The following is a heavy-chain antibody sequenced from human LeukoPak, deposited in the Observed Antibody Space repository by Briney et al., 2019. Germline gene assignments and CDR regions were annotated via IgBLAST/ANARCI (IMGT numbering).Heavy chain of an antibody. J-gene: IGHJ4*02. CDR2: IYWGDNK. V-gene: IGHV2-5*02. D-gene: IGHD6-19*01. Sequence: SGPTLVKRTQTLTLTCTFSGFSLKTSGVGVGWVRQPPGKALEWLALIYWGDNKPYSPSLRSRLTITNDNSKNQVVLTMTNMDPVETGTYYCVHSTGIAVPFDYWGQGTLVTVSS. CDR3: VHSTGIAVPFDY. CDR1: GFSLKTSGVG.